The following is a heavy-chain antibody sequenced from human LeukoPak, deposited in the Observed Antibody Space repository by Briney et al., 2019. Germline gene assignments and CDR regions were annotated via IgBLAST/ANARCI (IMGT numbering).Heavy chain of an antibody. V-gene: IGHV1-69*04. D-gene: IGHD6-13*01. CDR3: ASSSWYYYYYGMDV. J-gene: IGHJ6*01. CDR2: IIPKFDLA. CDR1: GDTLNNNV. Sequence: ASLKVSCKISGDTLNNNVISWVRQAPGQDFEWMGRIIPKFDLATYGQKFQGRVTMTEDTSTDTAYMELRSLRSDDTAVYYCASSSWYYYYYGMDVWGQGTTVTVSS.